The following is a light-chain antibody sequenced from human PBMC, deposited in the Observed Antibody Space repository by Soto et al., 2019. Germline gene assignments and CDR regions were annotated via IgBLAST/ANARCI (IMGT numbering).Light chain of an antibody. CDR1: QSISSY. Sequence: DIQMTQSPSSLSASAGDRVTITCRASQSISSYLNWYQQRPGKAPELLIYAASSLQIGVPSRFSGSGSGTDFTLTVSSLQPEDCATYYCQQSYSTPFTFGPGTKVDI. J-gene: IGKJ3*01. CDR3: QQSYSTPFT. V-gene: IGKV1-39*01. CDR2: AAS.